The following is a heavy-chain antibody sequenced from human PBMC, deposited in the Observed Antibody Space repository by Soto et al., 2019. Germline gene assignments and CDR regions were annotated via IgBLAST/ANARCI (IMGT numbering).Heavy chain of an antibody. J-gene: IGHJ4*02. V-gene: IGHV1-69*13. D-gene: IGHD3-9*01. CDR3: ARVGLRYFDWLFFDY. Sequence: SVKVSCKASGSTFSSYAISWVRQAPGQGLEWMGGIIPIFGTANYAQKFQGRVTITADESTSTAYMELSSLRSEDTAVYYCARVGLRYFDWLFFDYWGQVTPVTVS. CDR1: GSTFSSYA. CDR2: IIPIFGTA.